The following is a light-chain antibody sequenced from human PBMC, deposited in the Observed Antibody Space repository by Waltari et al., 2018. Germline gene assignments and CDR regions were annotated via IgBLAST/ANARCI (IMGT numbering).Light chain of an antibody. V-gene: IGLV3-27*01. CDR2: RDN. CDR1: VLAKKY. Sequence: SYELTQPSSVSLSPGQTANITCSGNVLAKKYGRWLQQKPGQAPMLLIYRDNARPPGLPERFSASSSGTTFPLTSSGAHVEYEADYYCYSVSANSWVFGGGTRLTVL. CDR3: YSVSANSWV. J-gene: IGLJ3*02.